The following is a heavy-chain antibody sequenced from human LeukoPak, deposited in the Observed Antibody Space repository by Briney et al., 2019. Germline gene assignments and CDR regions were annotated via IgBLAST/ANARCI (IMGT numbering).Heavy chain of an antibody. J-gene: IGHJ3*02. CDR1: GFTFSDYY. Sequence: GGSLRLSCAASGFTFSDYYMSWIRQAPGKGLEWVSYISSSGSTIYYADSVKGRFTISRDNAKNSLYLQMNSLRAEDTAVYYCARDRSEYYDTTGAFDIWGQGTMVTVSS. CDR2: ISSSGSTI. D-gene: IGHD3-22*01. CDR3: ARDRSEYYDTTGAFDI. V-gene: IGHV3-11*01.